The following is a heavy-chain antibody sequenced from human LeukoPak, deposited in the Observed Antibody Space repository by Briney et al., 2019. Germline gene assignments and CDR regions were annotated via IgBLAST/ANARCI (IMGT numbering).Heavy chain of an antibody. V-gene: IGHV3-73*01. J-gene: IGHJ5*02. CDR2: IRSKANNYAT. CDR1: GFTFSGSA. Sequence: GGSLRLSCAASGFTFSGSAMHWVRQASGKGLEWVGRIRSKANNYATGYAASVKGRFTISRDDSKNTAYLQMNSLKTEDTAVYYCAPADYSDTGGNDYAWGQGTLVTVSS. CDR3: APADYSDTGGNDYA. D-gene: IGHD3-22*01.